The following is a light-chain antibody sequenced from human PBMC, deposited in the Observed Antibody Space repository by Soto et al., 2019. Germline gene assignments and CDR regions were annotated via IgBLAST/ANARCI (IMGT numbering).Light chain of an antibody. CDR3: QQRRIWRFT. V-gene: IGKV3-11*01. J-gene: IGKJ3*01. CDR2: DAS. Sequence: EIVLTQSPATLSLSPGERATLSCRASQSVSSYLAWYQQKPGQAPRLLIYDASNRATGIPARFSGSGSGTDFTLTISSLEPEDFAVYYCQQRRIWRFTFGPGTKVDIK. CDR1: QSVSSY.